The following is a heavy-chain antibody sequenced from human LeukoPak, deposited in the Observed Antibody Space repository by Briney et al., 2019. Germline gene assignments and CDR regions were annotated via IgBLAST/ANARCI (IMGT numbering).Heavy chain of an antibody. V-gene: IGHV4-59*08. D-gene: IGHD7-27*01. CDR3: AGHKSGPVDAMDV. J-gene: IGHJ6*02. Sequence: PSETLSLTCTVSGGSISSYYWSWIRQRPGKGLEWIAYIYYSGSTNYNPSLKSRVTISVDTSKNQFSLKLTSVTAADTAVYYCAGHKSGPVDAMDVWGQGTTVTVSS. CDR1: GGSISSYY. CDR2: IYYSGST.